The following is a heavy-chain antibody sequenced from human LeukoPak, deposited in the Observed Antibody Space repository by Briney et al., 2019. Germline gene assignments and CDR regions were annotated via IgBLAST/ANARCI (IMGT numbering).Heavy chain of an antibody. J-gene: IGHJ4*02. D-gene: IGHD5-12*01. CDR1: GFTFSDHY. V-gene: IGHV3-72*01. CDR3: ARRGYSGYDFNDY. Sequence: GGSLRLSCAASGFTFSDHYMDWVRQATGKGLEWIGHTKNKANSYSTEYAASVKGRFTISRDDSENSLYLQMNSLKTEDTAVYYCARRGYSGYDFNDYWGQGTLVTVSS. CDR2: TKNKANSYST.